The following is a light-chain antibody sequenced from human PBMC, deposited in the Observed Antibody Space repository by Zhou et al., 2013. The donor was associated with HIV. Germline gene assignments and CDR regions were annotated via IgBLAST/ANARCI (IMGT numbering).Light chain of an antibody. CDR1: QDISNY. J-gene: IGKJ1*01. V-gene: IGKV1-27*01. CDR3: QQYTTIPWT. CDR2: AAS. Sequence: DIQMTQSPSSLSASIGDRVTITCRAVQDISNYLAWYQQKPGKVPKLLMYAASTLQSGVPSRFSGSGSGTDFTLTISSLQPEDFATYYCQQYTTIPWTFGPGTKVEVK.